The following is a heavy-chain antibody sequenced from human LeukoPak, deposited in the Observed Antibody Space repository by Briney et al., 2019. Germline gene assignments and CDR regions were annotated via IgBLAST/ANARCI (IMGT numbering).Heavy chain of an antibody. CDR1: GFMFSNFW. CDR2: IHPEGNEK. D-gene: IGHD1-1*01. CDR3: ARGDDFSGDH. Sequence: PGGSLRLSCAVSGFMFSNFWMSWVRQAPGRGLEWVANIHPEGNEKYHVGSVKGRFTISRDNTKNLLFLQMNGLRVEDTAVYYCARGDDFSGDHWGQGTLVTVSS. V-gene: IGHV3-7*04. J-gene: IGHJ4*02.